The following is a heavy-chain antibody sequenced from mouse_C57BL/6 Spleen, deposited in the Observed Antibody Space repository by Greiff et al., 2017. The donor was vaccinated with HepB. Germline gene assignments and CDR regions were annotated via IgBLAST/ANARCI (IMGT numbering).Heavy chain of an antibody. J-gene: IGHJ2*01. CDR2: ISDGGSYT. Sequence: DVKLVESGGGLVKPGGSLKLSCAASGFTFSSYAMSWVRQTPEKRLEWVATISDGGSYTYYPDNVKGRFTISRDNAKNNLYLQMSHLKSEDTAMYYCARRSWADYFDYWGQGTTLTVSS. D-gene: IGHD4-1*01. V-gene: IGHV5-4*03. CDR3: ARRSWADYFDY. CDR1: GFTFSSYA.